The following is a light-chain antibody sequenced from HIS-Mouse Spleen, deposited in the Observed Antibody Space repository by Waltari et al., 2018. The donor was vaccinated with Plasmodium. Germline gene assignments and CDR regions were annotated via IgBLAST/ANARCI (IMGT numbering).Light chain of an antibody. J-gene: IGKJ2*01. CDR2: KAS. V-gene: IGKV1-5*03. CDR1: QSISSW. CDR3: QQYNSYSYT. Sequence: DIQMTQSPSTLSASVGDRVTITCRASQSISSWLAWYQQKPGKAPKLLIYKASSVESGVPSRFSGSGSGTEFTLTINSLQPDDFATYYCQQYNSYSYTFGQGTKLEIK.